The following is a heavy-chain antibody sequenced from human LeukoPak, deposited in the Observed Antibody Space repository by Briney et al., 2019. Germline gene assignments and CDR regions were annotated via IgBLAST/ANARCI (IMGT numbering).Heavy chain of an antibody. CDR3: ARFRGSYYDYVWGSYRPYYFDY. V-gene: IGHV1-18*01. J-gene: IGHJ4*02. Sequence: GASVKVSCKASGYTFTSYGISWVRQAPGQGLEWMGWISAYNGNTNYAQKLQGRVTMTTDTSTSTAYMELRSLRSDDTAVYYCARFRGSYYDYVWGSYRPYYFDYWGQGTLVTVSS. CDR2: ISAYNGNT. D-gene: IGHD3-16*02. CDR1: GYTFTSYG.